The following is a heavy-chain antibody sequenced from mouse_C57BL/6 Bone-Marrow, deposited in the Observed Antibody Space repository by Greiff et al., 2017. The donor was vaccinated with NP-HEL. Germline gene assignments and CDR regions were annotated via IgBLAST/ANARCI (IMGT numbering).Heavy chain of an antibody. Sequence: QVQLQQPGTELVKPGASVKLSCKASGYTFTSYWMHWVKQRPGQGLEWIGNINPSNGGTNYNEKLKSKAPLTVDKSSSTAYMQLSSLTSEDSAVYYCASGYYVTLNWYFDVWGTGTTVTVSS. CDR2: INPSNGGT. V-gene: IGHV1-53*01. D-gene: IGHD2-3*01. CDR1: GYTFTSYW. CDR3: ASGYYVTLNWYFDV. J-gene: IGHJ1*03.